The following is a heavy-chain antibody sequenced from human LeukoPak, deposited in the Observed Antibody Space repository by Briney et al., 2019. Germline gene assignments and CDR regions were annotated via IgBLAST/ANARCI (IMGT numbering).Heavy chain of an antibody. Sequence: GGSLRLSCAASGFISSIYAMNWVRQAPGKGLEWVSGISGSGGGTYYADSVKGRFTISRDNAKNSLYLQMNSLRAEDTAVYYCARWDYDFWSGYYSGDAFDIWGQGTMVTVSS. CDR2: ISGSGGGT. CDR1: GFISSIYA. J-gene: IGHJ3*02. CDR3: ARWDYDFWSGYYSGDAFDI. V-gene: IGHV3-23*01. D-gene: IGHD3-3*01.